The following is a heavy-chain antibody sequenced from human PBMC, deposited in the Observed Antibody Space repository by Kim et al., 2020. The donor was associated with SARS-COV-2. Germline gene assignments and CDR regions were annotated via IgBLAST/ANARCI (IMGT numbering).Heavy chain of an antibody. Sequence: GGSLRLSCAASGFTFSSYAMHWVRQAPGKGLEWVAVISYDGSNKYYADSVKGRFTISRDNSKNTLYLQMNSLRAEDTAVYYCARDHGSSNAVVGGYWGQGTLVTVSS. CDR2: ISYDGSNK. CDR1: GFTFSSYA. D-gene: IGHD6-19*01. V-gene: IGHV3-30*04. J-gene: IGHJ4*02. CDR3: ARDHGSSNAVVGGY.